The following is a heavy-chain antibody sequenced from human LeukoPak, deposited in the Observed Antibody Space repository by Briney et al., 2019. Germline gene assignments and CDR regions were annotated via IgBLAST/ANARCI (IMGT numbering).Heavy chain of an antibody. CDR2: ISAYNGNT. V-gene: IGHV1-18*01. Sequence: ASVKVSCKASGYTFTSYGISWVRQAPGQGLEWMGWISAYNGNTNYAQKLQGRVTMTRDTSISTAYMELSRLRSDDTAVYYCARVKWAVYQLLDYWGQGTLVTVSS. J-gene: IGHJ4*02. CDR1: GYTFTSYG. D-gene: IGHD2-2*01. CDR3: ARVKWAVYQLLDY.